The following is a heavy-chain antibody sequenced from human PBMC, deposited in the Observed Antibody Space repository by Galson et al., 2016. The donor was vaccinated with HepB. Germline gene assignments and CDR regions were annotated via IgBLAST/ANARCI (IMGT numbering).Heavy chain of an antibody. Sequence: SLRLSCAASGFTFSSYAMTWVRQAPGKGLVWVSRINRDESSTGYADYVKGRFTISRDNAKNTLYLQMNSLRAEDTAVYYCARDPSYYSGMDVWGQGTTVTVSS. CDR3: ARDPSYYSGMDV. J-gene: IGHJ6*02. CDR1: GFTFSSYA. V-gene: IGHV3-74*01. CDR2: INRDESST.